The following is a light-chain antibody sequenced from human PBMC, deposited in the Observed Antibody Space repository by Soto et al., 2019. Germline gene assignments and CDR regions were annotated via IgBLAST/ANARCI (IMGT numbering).Light chain of an antibody. J-gene: IGKJ2*01. CDR1: QTIISY. CDR2: AAS. Sequence: DIQMSHSPSSLSASVGDRVTITCRASQTIISYLNWYQQKPGKAPKLLIYAASSLQSGVPSRFSGSGSGTDFTLTISSLQPEDFATYYCQQSYSTPYTLGQGTKLEIK. V-gene: IGKV1-39*01. CDR3: QQSYSTPYT.